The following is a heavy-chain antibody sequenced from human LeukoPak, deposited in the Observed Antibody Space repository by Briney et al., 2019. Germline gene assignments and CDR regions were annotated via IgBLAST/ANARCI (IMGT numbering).Heavy chain of an antibody. J-gene: IGHJ4*02. CDR2: IYGNSGST. Sequence: GASVKVSCKASGYTFTAYYIHWVRKAPEQGLEWMRWIYGNSGSTKYAQKFQGRVTMTRDTSISTAYMELSRLRSDDTAIYYCARALGLNDWQWLGYYWGQGTLVTVSS. CDR1: GYTFTAYY. D-gene: IGHD6-19*01. V-gene: IGHV1-2*02. CDR3: ARALGLNDWQWLGYY.